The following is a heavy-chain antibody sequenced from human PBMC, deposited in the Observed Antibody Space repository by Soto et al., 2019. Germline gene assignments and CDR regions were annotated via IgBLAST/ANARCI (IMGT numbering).Heavy chain of an antibody. V-gene: IGHV4-39*01. CDR2: IYYSGST. J-gene: IGHJ6*02. Sequence: PSETLSLACTVSGGSIISSSYYWGWIRQPPGKGLEWIGSIYYSGSTYYNPSLKSRVTISVDTSKNQFSLKLSSVTAADTAVYYCARTDPGAILTGPIGYYYGMDVWGQGTTVTVSS. CDR1: GGSIISSSYY. D-gene: IGHD3-9*01. CDR3: ARTDPGAILTGPIGYYYGMDV.